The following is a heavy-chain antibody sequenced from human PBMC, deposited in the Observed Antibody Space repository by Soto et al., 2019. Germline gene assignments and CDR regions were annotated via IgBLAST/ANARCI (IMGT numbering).Heavy chain of an antibody. V-gene: IGHV1-69*02. J-gene: IGHJ4*02. CDR2: IIPILGIA. CDR3: ARGAIGGDTATYYFYF. D-gene: IGHD5-18*01. CDR1: GGTFSSYT. Sequence: QVQLVQSGAEVKKPGSSVKVSCKASGGTFSSYTISWVRQAPGQGLEWMGRIIPILGIANYAQKFQGRVTITADKSTGTGYMELSSLRSEDTAWYYCARGAIGGDTATYYFYFWGQGTLVTVSS.